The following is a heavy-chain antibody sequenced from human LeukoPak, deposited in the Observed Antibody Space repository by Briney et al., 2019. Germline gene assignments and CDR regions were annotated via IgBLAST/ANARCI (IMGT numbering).Heavy chain of an antibody. V-gene: IGHV1-69*05. J-gene: IGHJ6*03. CDR1: GGTFSSYA. CDR3: ASIEYSSSGGRSYYYMDI. CDR2: IIPIFGTA. Sequence: ASVKVSCKASGGTFSSYAISWVRQAPGQGLEWMGRIIPIFGTANYAQKFQGRVTITTDESTSTAYMELSSLRSEDTAVYYCASIEYSSSGGRSYYYMDIWGKGTTVTVSS. D-gene: IGHD6-6*01.